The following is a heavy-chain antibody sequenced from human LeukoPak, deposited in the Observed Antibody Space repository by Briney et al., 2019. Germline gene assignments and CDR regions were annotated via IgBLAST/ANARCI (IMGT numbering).Heavy chain of an antibody. J-gene: IGHJ4*02. Sequence: QPGGSLRLSCAASEFTFSSYDMPWVRQATGKGLEWVSAIGTAGDTYYPGSVKGRFTISRENAKNSLYLQMNSLRAGDTAVYYCARGAYYDSSGYFHIDYWGQGTLVTVSS. D-gene: IGHD3-22*01. CDR1: EFTFSSYD. CDR2: IGTAGDT. V-gene: IGHV3-13*01. CDR3: ARGAYYDSSGYFHIDY.